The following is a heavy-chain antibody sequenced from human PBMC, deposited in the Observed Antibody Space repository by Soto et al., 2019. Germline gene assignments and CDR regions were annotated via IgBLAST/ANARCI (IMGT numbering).Heavy chain of an antibody. CDR1: GCSIRSYY. Sequence: LSLTFSVAGCSIRSYYRSWIRQSPEKGLEWIGYFYHSGNSNYNPSRKSRVTISVDTSKNQLSLSLRSVTAADTAVYFCARISSVDPYGYVNGGLDVWGQGTTVTVSS. D-gene: IGHD5-18*01. CDR3: ARISSVDPYGYVNGGLDV. J-gene: IGHJ6*02. V-gene: IGHV4-59*01. CDR2: FYHSGNS.